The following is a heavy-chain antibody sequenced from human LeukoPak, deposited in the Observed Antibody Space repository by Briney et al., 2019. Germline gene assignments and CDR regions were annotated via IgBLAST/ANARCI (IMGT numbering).Heavy chain of an antibody. CDR3: ARDFGRMATGDLFDY. D-gene: IGHD5-24*01. CDR1: GYTFTSSA. Sequence: ASVKVSCKASGYTFTSSALNWVRQAPGQGLEWMGWINTNTGNPTYAQGFTGRFVFSLDTSVSTAYLQISSLKAEDAAVYYCARDFGRMATGDLFDYWGQGTLVTVSS. J-gene: IGHJ4*02. V-gene: IGHV7-4-1*02. CDR2: INTNTGNP.